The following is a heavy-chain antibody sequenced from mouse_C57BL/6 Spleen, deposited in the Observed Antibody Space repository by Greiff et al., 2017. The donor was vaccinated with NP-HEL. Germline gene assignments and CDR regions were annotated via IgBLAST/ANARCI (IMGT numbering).Heavy chain of an antibody. V-gene: IGHV2-6-1*01. Sequence: QVQLQQSGPGLVAPSQSLSITCTVSGFSLTSYGVHWVRQPPGKGLEWLVVIWSDGSTTYNSALKSRLSISKDNSKSQVFLKMNSLQTDDTAMYYCARHPRYDGSSLDYWGQGTSVTVSS. D-gene: IGHD1-1*01. CDR2: IWSDGST. CDR3: ARHPRYDGSSLDY. J-gene: IGHJ4*01. CDR1: GFSLTSYG.